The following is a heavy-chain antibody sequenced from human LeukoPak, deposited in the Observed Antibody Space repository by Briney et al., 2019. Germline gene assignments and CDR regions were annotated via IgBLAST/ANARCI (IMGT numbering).Heavy chain of an antibody. V-gene: IGHV3-74*01. CDR2: INSDGSST. Sequence: GGSLRLSCAASGFTFSSHWMPWVRQAPGKGLVWVSRINSDGSSTSYADSVKGRFTISRDNAKNTLYLQMNSLRAEDTAVYYCARVRPGGYSSSGYLDYWGQGTLVTVSS. D-gene: IGHD6-13*01. CDR1: GFTFSSHW. J-gene: IGHJ4*02. CDR3: ARVRPGGYSSSGYLDY.